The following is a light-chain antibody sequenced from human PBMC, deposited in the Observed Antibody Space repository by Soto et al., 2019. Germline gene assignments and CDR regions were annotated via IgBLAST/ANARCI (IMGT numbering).Light chain of an antibody. J-gene: IGKJ4*02. CDR1: QSVSNY. Sequence: EIVLTQSPATLSLSPGPRATLSCRARQSVSNYFVGYQQKRSQDPRLLIYEASNRATGIPASFSGTGSGTDFTLTISCLDPEESAFYFCQQRGSLPPTFGGGPNVEIK. CDR2: EAS. CDR3: QQRGSLPPT. V-gene: IGKV3-11*01.